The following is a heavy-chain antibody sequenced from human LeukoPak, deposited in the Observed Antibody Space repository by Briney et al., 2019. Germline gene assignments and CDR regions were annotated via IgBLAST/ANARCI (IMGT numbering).Heavy chain of an antibody. CDR3: ARQKSIVGNLDYFDY. J-gene: IGHJ4*02. V-gene: IGHV4-59*08. CDR2: VYYPGST. CDR1: GDSISNYY. Sequence: PSETLSLTCAVSGDSISNYYWNWIRQPPGKGLEWIGYVYYPGSTKYNPSLKGRVTISVDTSKNQFSLKLSSVTAADTAVYYCARQKSIVGNLDYFDYWGQGTLVTVSS. D-gene: IGHD2-15*01.